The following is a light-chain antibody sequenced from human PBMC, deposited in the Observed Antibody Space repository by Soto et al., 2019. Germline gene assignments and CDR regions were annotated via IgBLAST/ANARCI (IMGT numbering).Light chain of an antibody. V-gene: IGLV1-47*02. CDR1: GSNS. J-gene: IGLJ1*01. CDR2: YNN. CDR3: AAWDDSLRACV. Sequence: GSNSVYWYQHLPKTAPKLLIYYNNQRPSGVPDRFSGSRSGTSASLAISGIRSEDEADYYCAAWDDSLRACVFGIGTKVTVL.